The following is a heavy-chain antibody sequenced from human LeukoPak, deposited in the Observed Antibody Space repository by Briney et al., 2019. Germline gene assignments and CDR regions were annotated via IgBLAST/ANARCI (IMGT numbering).Heavy chain of an antibody. CDR1: GFTFSSYA. V-gene: IGHV3-30*04. D-gene: IGHD1-20*01. CDR3: ARAQYGHNWIIDY. CDR2: ISYDGSNK. Sequence: GRSLRLSCAASGFTFSSYAMHWVRQAPGKGLEWVAVISYDGSNKYYADSVKGRFTISRDNSKNTLYLQMNSLRAEDTAVYYRARAQYGHNWIIDYWSQGTLVTVSS. J-gene: IGHJ4*02.